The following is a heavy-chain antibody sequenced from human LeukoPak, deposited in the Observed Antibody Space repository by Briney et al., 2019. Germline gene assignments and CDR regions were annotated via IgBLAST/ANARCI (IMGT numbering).Heavy chain of an antibody. CDR1: GFSLSNTRLG. Sequence: SGAVLVKPTETLTLTCTVSGFSLSNTRLGVTWIRQPPGKALEWLAHIFPNGEKSYSTSLKTRLTISKDTSKSHVVLTVTNMDPVDTATYYCARTDAYNSFDSWGQGTLVTVSS. CDR3: ARTDAYNSFDS. CDR2: IFPNGEK. V-gene: IGHV2-26*01. D-gene: IGHD5-24*01. J-gene: IGHJ4*02.